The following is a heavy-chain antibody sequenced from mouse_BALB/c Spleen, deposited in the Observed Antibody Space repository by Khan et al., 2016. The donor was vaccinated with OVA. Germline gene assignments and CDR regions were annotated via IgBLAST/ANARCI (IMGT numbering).Heavy chain of an antibody. V-gene: IGHV1S41*01. Sequence: DLVMPGAAVTLSCKASGYTFTSYWINWIKQRPGQGLEGIGRIAPGSGRTSYNDMFKGKATLTVDASSSTAFIPLISLSSEDSAVYFSSASCDYGSGLYAMDYWGQGASVTVTS. CDR2: IAPGSGRT. D-gene: IGHD1-1*01. CDR3: SASCDYGSGLYAMDY. CDR1: GYTFTSYW. J-gene: IGHJ4*01.